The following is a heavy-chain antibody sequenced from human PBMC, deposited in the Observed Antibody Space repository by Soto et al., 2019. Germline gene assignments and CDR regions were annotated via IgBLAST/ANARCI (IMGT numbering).Heavy chain of an antibody. V-gene: IGHV3-7*04. D-gene: IGHD3-9*01. CDR2: IKEDGIEK. Sequence: EVQLVESGGGLVQSGGSLRLSCEASGFSFITYWMNWVRQAPGKGLEWLASIKEDGIEKQYVDSVKGRFTISRDNAKNSLYLQMNSLNAEDTAVYYCVRAISGSFALWGQGTRVIVSS. J-gene: IGHJ4*02. CDR3: VRAISGSFAL. CDR1: GFSFITYW.